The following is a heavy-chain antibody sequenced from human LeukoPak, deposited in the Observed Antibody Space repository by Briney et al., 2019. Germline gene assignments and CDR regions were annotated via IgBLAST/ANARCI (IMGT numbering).Heavy chain of an antibody. Sequence: GASVKVSCKASGYTFTSYYMHWVRQAPGQGLEWMGWISAYNGNTNYAQKLQGRVTMTTDTSTSTAYMELRSLRSDDTAVYYCARSPQQWLPPPWYFDYWGQGTLVTVSS. V-gene: IGHV1-18*04. D-gene: IGHD6-19*01. CDR2: ISAYNGNT. CDR1: GYTFTSYY. CDR3: ARSPQQWLPPPWYFDY. J-gene: IGHJ4*02.